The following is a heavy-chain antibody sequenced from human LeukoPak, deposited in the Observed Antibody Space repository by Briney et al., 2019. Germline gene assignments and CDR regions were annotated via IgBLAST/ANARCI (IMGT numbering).Heavy chain of an antibody. J-gene: IGHJ4*02. V-gene: IGHV4-34*01. CDR2: INHSGST. Sequence: SETLSLTCAVYGGSFSGYYWSWIRQPPGKGLEWVGEINHSGSTNYNPSLKSRVTISVDTSKSQFSLKLSSVTAADTAVYYCARERPYSSSWYTDYWGQGTLVTVSS. D-gene: IGHD6-13*01. CDR3: ARERPYSSSWYTDY. CDR1: GGSFSGYY.